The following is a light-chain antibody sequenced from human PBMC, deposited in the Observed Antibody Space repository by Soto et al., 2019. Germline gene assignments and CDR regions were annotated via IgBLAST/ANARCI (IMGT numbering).Light chain of an antibody. J-gene: IGKJ3*01. Sequence: IVWTKSPATLSLYPWERATLSCRASQSVSSYLAWYQQKPGQAPRLLIYDASNRATGIPARFSGSGSGTDFTLTISSLEPEDFAVYYCQQRSNWLFTFGPGSKVDI. CDR2: DAS. CDR3: QQRSNWLFT. CDR1: QSVSSY. V-gene: IGKV3-11*01.